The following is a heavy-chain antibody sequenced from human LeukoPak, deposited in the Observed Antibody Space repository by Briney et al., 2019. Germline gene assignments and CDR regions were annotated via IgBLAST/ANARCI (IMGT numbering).Heavy chain of an antibody. D-gene: IGHD4-17*01. V-gene: IGHV4-59*01. Sequence: PSETLSLTCTVSGGSISRYYWSWIRQPPGKGLEWIGYIYYSGSTNYNPSLKSRVTISVDTSKNQFSLKLSSVTAADTAVYYCARERLRGNFDYWGQGTLVTVSS. CDR3: ARERLRGNFDY. CDR1: GGSISRYY. CDR2: IYYSGST. J-gene: IGHJ4*02.